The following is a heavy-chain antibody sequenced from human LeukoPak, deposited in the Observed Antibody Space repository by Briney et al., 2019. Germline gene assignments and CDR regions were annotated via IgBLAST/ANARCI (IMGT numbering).Heavy chain of an antibody. D-gene: IGHD5-18*01. V-gene: IGHV5-51*01. CDR3: ARKTFGTLQLLDY. CDR1: GYSFTSYW. J-gene: IGHJ4*02. Sequence: GESLKISCKGSGYSFTSYWIGWVRQMPGKGLEWVGIIYPGDSGTRYSPSFQGQVTISADKSISTAYLQWSSLKASDTAMYYCARKTFGTLQLLDYWGQGTLVTVSS. CDR2: IYPGDSGT.